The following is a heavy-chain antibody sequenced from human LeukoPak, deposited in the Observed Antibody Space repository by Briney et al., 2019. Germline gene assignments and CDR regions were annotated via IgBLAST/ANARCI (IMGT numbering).Heavy chain of an antibody. V-gene: IGHV4-59*01. J-gene: IGHJ4*02. CDR3: ARGYGDYLFDY. CDR1: GGSISSYY. D-gene: IGHD4-17*01. Sequence: SETLSLTCTVSGGSISSYYWSWIRQPPGKGLEWIGYIYYSGSTNYNPSLKSRVTTSVDTSKKQFSLKLSSVTAADTAVYYCARGYGDYLFDYWGQGTLVTVSS. CDR2: IYYSGST.